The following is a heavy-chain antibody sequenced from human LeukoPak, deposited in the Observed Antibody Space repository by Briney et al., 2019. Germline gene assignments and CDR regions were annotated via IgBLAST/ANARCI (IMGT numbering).Heavy chain of an antibody. Sequence: PSETLSLTCAVYGGSFSGYYWSWIRQPPGKGLEWIGEINHSGSTNYNPSLRSRVTISVDPSKNQFSLDLTSVTAADTAVYYCARLSSAYSFEYWGQGTRVTVSS. D-gene: IGHD3-22*01. CDR2: INHSGST. CDR1: GGSFSGYY. J-gene: IGHJ4*02. V-gene: IGHV4-34*01. CDR3: ARLSSAYSFEY.